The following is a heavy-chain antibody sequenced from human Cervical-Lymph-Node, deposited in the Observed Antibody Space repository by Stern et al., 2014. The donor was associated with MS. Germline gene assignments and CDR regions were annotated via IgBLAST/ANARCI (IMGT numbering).Heavy chain of an antibody. CDR2: LDPSSDDP. Sequence: QVQLVESGTKMQKPGASVKVSCKASGYTFTAFFIHWVRHVPGQGLEWMGRLDPSSDDPTYAQKFQDRVTLTRDTSIGTAYLELSRLTSADTAVYYCAREATLIVVGIDYWGQGTQVTVSS. V-gene: IGHV1-2*06. J-gene: IGHJ4*02. CDR3: AREATLIVVGIDY. CDR1: GYTFTAFF. D-gene: IGHD3-22*01.